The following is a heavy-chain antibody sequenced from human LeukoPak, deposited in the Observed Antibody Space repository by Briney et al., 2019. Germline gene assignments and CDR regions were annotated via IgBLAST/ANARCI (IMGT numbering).Heavy chain of an antibody. D-gene: IGHD3-10*01. CDR2: INSDGSST. V-gene: IGHV3-74*01. CDR3: ARDLRMGYYGSVSCFDY. Sequence: GGSLRLSCAASGFTFSSYWMHWVRQAPGKGLVWVSRINSDGSSTSYADSVKGRFTISRDNAKNTLYLQMNSLRAEDTAVYYCARDLRMGYYGSVSCFDYWGQGTLVTVSS. CDR1: GFTFSSYW. J-gene: IGHJ4*02.